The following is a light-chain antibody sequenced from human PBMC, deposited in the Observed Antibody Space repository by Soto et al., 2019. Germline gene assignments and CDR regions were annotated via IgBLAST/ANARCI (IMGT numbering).Light chain of an antibody. J-gene: IGLJ2*01. Sequence: QSVLTQPRSVSGSPGQSVTISCTGTSSDVGGHNYVSWYQQHPGKAPKLIIYDVNKRPSGVPDRFSGSKSGNTASLTISGLQAEDEGDYYCCSYAGSYTWVFGGGTKLTVL. V-gene: IGLV2-11*01. CDR2: DVN. CDR1: SSDVGGHNY. CDR3: CSYAGSYTWV.